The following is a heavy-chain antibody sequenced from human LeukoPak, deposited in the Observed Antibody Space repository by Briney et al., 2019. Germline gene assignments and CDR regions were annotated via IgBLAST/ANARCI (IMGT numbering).Heavy chain of an antibody. CDR2: ISGSGGST. CDR3: AKAPSYGDYPNFDY. V-gene: IGHV3-23*01. Sequence: PGGSLRLSCAASGFTFSSYAMSWVRQAPGKGLEWVSAISGSGGSTYYADSVKGRFTISRDNSKNALYLQMNSLRAEDTAVYYCAKAPSYGDYPNFDYWGQGTLVTVSS. D-gene: IGHD4-17*01. J-gene: IGHJ4*02. CDR1: GFTFSSYA.